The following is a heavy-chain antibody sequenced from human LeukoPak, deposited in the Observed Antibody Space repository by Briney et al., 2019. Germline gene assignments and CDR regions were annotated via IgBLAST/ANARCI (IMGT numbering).Heavy chain of an antibody. CDR3: ALVYAKYYLDY. Sequence: QPGRSLRLSCAASGFTFSSYWMSWVRQAPGKGLEWVANIKQDGSEKYYVDSVKGRFTISRDNAKNSLYLQMNSLRAEDTAVYYCALVYAKYYLDYWGQGTLVTVSS. CDR1: GFTFSSYW. J-gene: IGHJ4*02. CDR2: IKQDGSEK. V-gene: IGHV3-7*01. D-gene: IGHD2-8*01.